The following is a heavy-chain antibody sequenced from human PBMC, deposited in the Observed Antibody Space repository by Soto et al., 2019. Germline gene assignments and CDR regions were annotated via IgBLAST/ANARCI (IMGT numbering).Heavy chain of an antibody. CDR2: ISSSSSYT. J-gene: IGHJ4*02. D-gene: IGHD5-18*01. V-gene: IGHV3-11*06. CDR3: ARNKGIQIWSLYY. Sequence: GGALRLSCAASGFTFSDYYMSWIRQAPGKGLEWVSYISSSSSYTNYADSVKGRFTISRDNAKNSLYLQMNSLRAEDTAVYYCARNKGIQIWSLYYWGQGSLVTVSS. CDR1: GFTFSDYY.